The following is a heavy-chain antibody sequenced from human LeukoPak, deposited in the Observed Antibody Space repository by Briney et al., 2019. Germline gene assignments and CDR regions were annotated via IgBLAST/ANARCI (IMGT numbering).Heavy chain of an antibody. Sequence: GGSLRLSCAASGFTFSSYAMSLVRQAPGKGLEWVSAISGSGGSTYYADSVKGRFTISRDNSKNTLYLQMNSLRAEDTAVYYCAKDEYSGYDWHFDYWGQGTLVTVSS. CDR3: AKDEYSGYDWHFDY. CDR2: ISGSGGST. CDR1: GFTFSSYA. J-gene: IGHJ4*02. V-gene: IGHV3-23*01. D-gene: IGHD5-12*01.